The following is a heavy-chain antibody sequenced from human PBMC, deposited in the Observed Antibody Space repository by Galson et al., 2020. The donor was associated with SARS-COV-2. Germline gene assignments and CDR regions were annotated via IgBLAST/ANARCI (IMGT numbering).Heavy chain of an antibody. V-gene: IGHV4-34*01. Sequence: SETLSLTCAVYGGSFSGYYWSWIRQPPGKGLEWIGEINHSGSTNYNPSLKSRVTISVDTSKNQFSLKLSSVTAADTAVYYCARPGRRFYCSGGSCYSGTHWFDPWGQGTLVTVSS. J-gene: IGHJ5*02. CDR1: GGSFSGYY. CDR2: INHSGST. D-gene: IGHD2-15*01. CDR3: ARPGRRFYCSGGSCYSGTHWFDP.